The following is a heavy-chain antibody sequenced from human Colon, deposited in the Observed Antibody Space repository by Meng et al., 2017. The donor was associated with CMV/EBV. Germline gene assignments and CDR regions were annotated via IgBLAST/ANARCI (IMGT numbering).Heavy chain of an antibody. V-gene: IGHV3-33*01. D-gene: IGHD2-2*01. CDR2: IWYDGSKK. J-gene: IGHJ4*02. CDR3: ARAYCRSISCPPAY. Sequence: ASGLTFSTYGMHWVRQAPGKGVEWVGMIWYDGSKKYYEDSVKGRFTISRDNSKNTVYLEMNSLRAEDTAIYYCARAYCRSISCPPAYWGQGALVTVSS. CDR1: GLTFSTYG.